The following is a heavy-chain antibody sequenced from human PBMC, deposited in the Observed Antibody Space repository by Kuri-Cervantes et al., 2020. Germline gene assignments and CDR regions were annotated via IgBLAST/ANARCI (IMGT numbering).Heavy chain of an antibody. CDR3: ARFGSGSYFEPLDY. V-gene: IGHV3-13*01. D-gene: IGHD3-10*01. J-gene: IGHJ4*02. CDR2: IGAGGDT. Sequence: GESLKISCAASGFTFGNSDMHWVRQATGKGLEWVSAIGAGGDTYYPGSVKGRFTISRDNSKNTLYLQMNSLRDEDTAVYYCARFGSGSYFEPLDYWGQGALVTVSS. CDR1: GFTFGNSD.